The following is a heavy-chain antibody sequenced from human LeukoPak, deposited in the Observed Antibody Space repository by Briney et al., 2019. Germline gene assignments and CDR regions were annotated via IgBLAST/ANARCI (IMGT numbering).Heavy chain of an antibody. D-gene: IGHD3-22*01. CDR1: GVTFSGYT. CDR2: ISSSSSTI. V-gene: IGHV3-48*01. CDR3: ARGAYYYED. Sequence: GGSLRLSCAGSGVTFSGYTMSWVRQAPGKGLEWVSYISSSSSTIYYADSVKGRFTISRDNAKNSLYLQMNSLRAEDTAVYYCARGAYYYEDWGQGTLVTVSS. J-gene: IGHJ4*02.